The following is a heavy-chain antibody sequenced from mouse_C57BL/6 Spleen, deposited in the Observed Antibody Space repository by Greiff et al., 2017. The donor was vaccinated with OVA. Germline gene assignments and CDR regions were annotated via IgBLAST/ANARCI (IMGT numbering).Heavy chain of an antibody. CDR2: IYPGDGDT. D-gene: IGHD2-4*01. V-gene: IGHV1-82*01. CDR3: ARSGDYDDYYYAMDY. J-gene: IGHJ4*01. Sequence: VQLVESGPELVKPGASVKISCKASGYAFSSSWMNWVKQRPGKGLEWIGRIYPGDGDTNYNGKFKGKATLTADKSSSTAYMQLSSLTSEDSAVYFCARSGDYDDYYYAMDYWGQGTSVTVSS. CDR1: GYAFSSSW.